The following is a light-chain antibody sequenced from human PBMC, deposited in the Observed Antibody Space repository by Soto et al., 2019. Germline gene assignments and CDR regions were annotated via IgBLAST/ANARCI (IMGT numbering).Light chain of an antibody. V-gene: IGKV3-15*01. CDR3: QQYNNWPPWT. Sequence: DIVMTQSPATLSVSPGERATLSCRASQSVSSNLAWYKQKPGQAPRLLIYGASTRATGIPARFSGSGSGTEFTLTISSLQSEDFAVYYCQQYNNWPPWTFGQATKAEIK. J-gene: IGKJ1*01. CDR1: QSVSSN. CDR2: GAS.